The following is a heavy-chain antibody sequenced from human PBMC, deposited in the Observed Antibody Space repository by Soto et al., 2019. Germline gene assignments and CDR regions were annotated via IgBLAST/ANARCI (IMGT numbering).Heavy chain of an antibody. D-gene: IGHD5-12*01. V-gene: IGHV4-59*08. CDR2: IYYSGST. J-gene: IGHJ2*01. CDR3: ARQGGVATMKWYFDL. CDR1: GGSISSYY. Sequence: SETLSLTCTVSGGSISSYYWSWIRQPPGKGLEWIGYIYYSGSTNYNPSLKSRVTISVDTSKNQFSLKLSSVTAADTAVYYCARQGGVATMKWYFDLWGRGTLVTVSS.